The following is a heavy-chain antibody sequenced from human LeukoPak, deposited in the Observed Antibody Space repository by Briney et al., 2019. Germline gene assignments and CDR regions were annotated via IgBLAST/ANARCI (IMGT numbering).Heavy chain of an antibody. V-gene: IGHV4-4*02. Sequence: SGTLSLTCAVSGGSISSSNWWSWVRQPPGKGLEWIGEINHSGSTNYNPSLKSRVTISVDTSKNQFSLKLSSVTAADTAVYYCARVVVITGNWFDPWGPGTLVTVSS. J-gene: IGHJ5*02. D-gene: IGHD3-22*01. CDR1: GGSISSSNW. CDR2: INHSGST. CDR3: ARVVVITGNWFDP.